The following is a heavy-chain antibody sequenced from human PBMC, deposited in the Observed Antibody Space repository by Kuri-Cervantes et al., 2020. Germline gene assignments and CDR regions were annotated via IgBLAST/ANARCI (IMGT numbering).Heavy chain of an antibody. CDR1: GYTFTSYY. V-gene: IGHV1-46*01. CDR2: INPSGGST. J-gene: IGHJ4*02. Sequence: ASVKVSCKAPGYTFTSYYMHWVRQAPGQGLEWMGIINPSGGSTSYAQKFQGRVTMTRDTSTSTAYMELRSLRSDDTAVYYCARATQSYSSGWYKDLDYWGQGTLVTVSS. CDR3: ARATQSYSSGWYKDLDY. D-gene: IGHD6-19*01.